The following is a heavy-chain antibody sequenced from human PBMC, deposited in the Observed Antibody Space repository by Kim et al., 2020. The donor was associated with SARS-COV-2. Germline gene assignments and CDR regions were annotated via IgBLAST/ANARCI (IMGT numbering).Heavy chain of an antibody. CDR2: ISAYNGNT. J-gene: IGHJ5*02. CDR3: ARDRYCSGGSCLHWFDP. V-gene: IGHV1-18*01. D-gene: IGHD2-15*01. Sequence: ASVKVSCKASGYTFTSYGISWVRQAPGQGLEWMGWISAYNGNTNYAQKLQGRVTMTTDTSTSTAYMELRSLRSDDTAVYYCARDRYCSGGSCLHWFDPWGQGTLVTVSS. CDR1: GYTFTSYG.